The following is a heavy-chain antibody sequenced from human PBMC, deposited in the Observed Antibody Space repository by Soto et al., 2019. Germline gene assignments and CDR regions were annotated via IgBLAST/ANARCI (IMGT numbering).Heavy chain of an antibody. J-gene: IGHJ5*02. CDR1: NGSISSAIYY. V-gene: IGHV4-39*01. CDR3: AGRSSLASVQVYFGEISNYNWFDP. D-gene: IGHD3-10*01. CDR2: IYHSGST. Sequence: QLQLQESGPGLVKPSETLSLTCTVSNGSISSAIYYWGWIRQPPGKGLEWIGSIYHSGSTYYNPYPQGRVTIAVDTSKNQFSLKLSSVTAADTAVYFCAGRSSLASVQVYFGEISNYNWFDPWGQGTLVTVSS.